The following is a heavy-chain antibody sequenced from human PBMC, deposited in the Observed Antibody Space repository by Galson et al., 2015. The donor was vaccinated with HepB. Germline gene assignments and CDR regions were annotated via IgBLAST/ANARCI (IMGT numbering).Heavy chain of an antibody. V-gene: IGHV3-21*01. J-gene: IGHJ6*02. CDR1: GFTFTDYI. CDR3: ARDIWTYGPMDV. CDR2: ISSSSSYI. Sequence: SLRLSCAASGFTFTDYIINWVRQAPGKGLEWVSSISSSSSYINYAESVKGRFTISRDNAKNSLYLQMNSLRAEDTAVYYCARDIWTYGPMDVWGQGTTVTVSS. D-gene: IGHD3/OR15-3a*01.